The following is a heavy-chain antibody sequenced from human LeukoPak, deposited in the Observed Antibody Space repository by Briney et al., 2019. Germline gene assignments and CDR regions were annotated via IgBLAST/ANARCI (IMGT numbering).Heavy chain of an antibody. CDR2: IKQDGSEK. CDR1: GFTFSSYW. V-gene: IGHV3-7*03. CDR3: ARDWYYYDSSGYFY. Sequence: GGSLRLSCAASGFTFSSYWMSWVRQAPGKGLEWVANIKQDGSEKYYVDSVKGRFTISRDNAKNSLYLQMNSLRAEDTAVYYRARDWYYYDSSGYFYWGQGTLVTVSS. D-gene: IGHD3-22*01. J-gene: IGHJ4*02.